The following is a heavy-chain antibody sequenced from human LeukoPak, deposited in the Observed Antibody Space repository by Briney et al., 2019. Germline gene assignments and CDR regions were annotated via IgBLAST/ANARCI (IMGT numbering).Heavy chain of an antibody. CDR3: ARGPWYIAVAGKFDY. J-gene: IGHJ4*02. V-gene: IGHV4-34*01. CDR1: GGSFSGYY. Sequence: SETLSLTCAVYGGSFSGYYWSWIRQPPGKGLEWIGEINHSGNTNYNPSLKSRVTISVDTSKNQFSLKLSSVTAADTAVYYCARGPWYIAVAGKFDYWGQGTLVTVSS. CDR2: INHSGNT. D-gene: IGHD6-19*01.